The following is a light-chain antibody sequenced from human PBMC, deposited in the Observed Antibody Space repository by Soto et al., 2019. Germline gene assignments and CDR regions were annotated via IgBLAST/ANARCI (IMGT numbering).Light chain of an antibody. CDR2: EVS. CDR1: SSDVGGYNY. J-gene: IGLJ1*01. CDR3: SSYAGSNNFV. V-gene: IGLV2-8*01. Sequence: ALTQPPSASGSPGQSVTISCTGTSSDVGGYNYVSWYQQHPGKAPKLMIYEVSKRPSGVPDRFSGSKSGNTASLTVSGLQAEDEADYYCSSYAGSNNFVFGTGTKLTVL.